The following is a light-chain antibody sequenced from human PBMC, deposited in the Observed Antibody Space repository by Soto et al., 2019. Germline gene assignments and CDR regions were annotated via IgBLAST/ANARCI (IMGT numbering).Light chain of an antibody. CDR1: QSVPSNF. V-gene: IGKV3-20*01. Sequence: EIVLTQSPGTLSLSPGERATLYCRASQSVPSNFLAWYQQRPGQAPTLLIYDVSRRAAGIPDRFSGSGSGTDFTLTISRLEPEDFTVYYCQQYDSSWTFGQRTKVEIK. CDR2: DVS. CDR3: QQYDSSWT. J-gene: IGKJ1*01.